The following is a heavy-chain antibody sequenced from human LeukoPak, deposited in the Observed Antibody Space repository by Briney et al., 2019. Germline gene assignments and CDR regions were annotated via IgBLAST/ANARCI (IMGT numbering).Heavy chain of an antibody. D-gene: IGHD6-19*01. V-gene: IGHV4-30-4*02. Sequence: RPSETLSLTCTVSGGSISSGDYYWSWIRQPPGKGLEWIGYIYYSGSTYYNPSLKSRVTISVDTSKNQFSLKLSSVTAADTAVYYCARSLRNSSGWFDYWGQGTLVTVSS. CDR1: GGSISSGDYY. CDR2: IYYSGST. CDR3: ARSLRNSSGWFDY. J-gene: IGHJ4*02.